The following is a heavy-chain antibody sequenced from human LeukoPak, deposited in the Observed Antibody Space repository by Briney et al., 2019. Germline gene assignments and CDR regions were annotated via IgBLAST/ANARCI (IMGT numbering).Heavy chain of an antibody. V-gene: IGHV5-51*01. D-gene: IGHD1-26*01. J-gene: IGHJ3*02. Sequence: GESLKISCKGSGYSFTSYWIGWVRQMPGKGLEWMGIIYPGDSDTRYSPSFQGQVTISADKSISTAYLQWSSLKASDTAMYYCASPLPLYSGSVSGARGDAFDIWGQGTMVTVSS. CDR1: GYSFTSYW. CDR3: ASPLPLYSGSVSGARGDAFDI. CDR2: IYPGDSDT.